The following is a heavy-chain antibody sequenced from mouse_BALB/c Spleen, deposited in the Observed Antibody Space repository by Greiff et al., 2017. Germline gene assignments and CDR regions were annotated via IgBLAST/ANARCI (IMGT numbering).Heavy chain of an antibody. CDR1: GFTFSSYA. D-gene: IGHD2-3*01. V-gene: IGHV5-9-3*01. CDR2: ISSGGSYT. CDR3: ARHEGDMGYDGYLDY. Sequence: EVKLMESGGGLVKPGGSLKLSCAASGFTFSSYAMSWVRQTPEKRLEWVATISSGGSYTYYPDSVKGRFTISRDNAKNTLYLQMSSLRSEDTAMYYCARHEGDMGYDGYLDYWGQGTSVTVSS. J-gene: IGHJ4*01.